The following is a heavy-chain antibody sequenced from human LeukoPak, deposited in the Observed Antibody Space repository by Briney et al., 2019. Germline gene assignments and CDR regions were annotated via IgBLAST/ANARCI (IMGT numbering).Heavy chain of an antibody. Sequence: PGGSLRLSCAASGFTVSSNYMSWVRQAPGKGLEWVSVIYSGGSTYYADSVKGRFTISRDNSKNTLYLQMNSLRAEDTAVYYCAKPPRDYYYDSSGYQPNDYWGQGTLVTVSS. CDR1: GFTVSSNY. D-gene: IGHD3-22*01. V-gene: IGHV3-66*04. J-gene: IGHJ4*02. CDR2: IYSGGST. CDR3: AKPPRDYYYDSSGYQPNDY.